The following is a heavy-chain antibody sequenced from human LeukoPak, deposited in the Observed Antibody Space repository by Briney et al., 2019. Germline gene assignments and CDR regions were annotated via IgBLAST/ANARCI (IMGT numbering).Heavy chain of an antibody. CDR1: GFTFSSYW. CDR3: ARAPPCSGDWWCDDP. CDR2: INHNGNVN. J-gene: IGHJ5*02. V-gene: IGHV3-7*03. Sequence: GGSLRLSCAASGFTFSSYWMNWARQAPGKGLEWVASINHNGNVNYYVDSVKGRFTISRDNAKNSLYLQMSNLRAEDTAVYYCARAPPCSGDWWCDDPWGQGTLVTVSS. D-gene: IGHD2-8*02.